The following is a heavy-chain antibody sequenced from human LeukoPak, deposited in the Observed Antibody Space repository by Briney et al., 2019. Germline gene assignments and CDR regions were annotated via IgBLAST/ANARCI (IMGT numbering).Heavy chain of an antibody. V-gene: IGHV4-34*01. CDR1: GGSFSGYY. D-gene: IGHD3-10*02. J-gene: IGHJ4*02. CDR3: ACSRSYSGRFDY. Sequence: SETLSLTCAVYGGSFSGYYWSWIRQPPGKGLEWIGYIYHSGSTYYNPSLKSRVTISVDRSKNQFSLKLSSVTAADTAVYYCACSRSYSGRFDYWGQGTLVTVSS. CDR2: IYHSGST.